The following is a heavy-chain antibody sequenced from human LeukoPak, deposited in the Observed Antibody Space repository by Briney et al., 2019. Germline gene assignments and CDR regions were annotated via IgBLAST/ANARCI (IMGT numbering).Heavy chain of an antibody. Sequence: PGGSLRLSCAASGFTFSSYWMSWVRQAPGKGLEWVANIKQDGSEKYYVDSVKGRFTISRDNAKNSLYLQMNSLRAEDTAVYYCARRSNYYDSSGYSYYFYYWGQGTLVSVSS. J-gene: IGHJ4*02. V-gene: IGHV3-7*01. CDR2: IKQDGSEK. CDR1: GFTFSSYW. CDR3: ARRSNYYDSSGYSYYFYY. D-gene: IGHD3-22*01.